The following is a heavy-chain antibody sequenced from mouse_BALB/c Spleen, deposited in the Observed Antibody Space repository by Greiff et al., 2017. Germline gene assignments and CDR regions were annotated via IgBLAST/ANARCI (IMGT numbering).Heavy chain of an antibody. CDR1: GYSITSGYY. V-gene: IGHV3-6*02. Sequence: EVKLMESGPGLVKPSQSLSLTCSVTGYSITSGYYWNWIRQFPGNKLEWMGYISYDGSNNYNPSLKNRISITRDTSKNQFFLKLNSVTTEDTATYYCGRGEPWFAYWGQGTLVTVSA. CDR2: ISYDGSN. J-gene: IGHJ3*01. CDR3: GRGEPWFAY.